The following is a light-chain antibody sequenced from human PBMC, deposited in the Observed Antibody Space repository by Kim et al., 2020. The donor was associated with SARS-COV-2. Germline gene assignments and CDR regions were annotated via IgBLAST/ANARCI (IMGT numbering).Light chain of an antibody. J-gene: IGLJ3*02. CDR3: HSRDSSGKHLRV. CDR1: SLRNYY. CDR2: GYN. Sequence: SSELTQDPAVSVALGQSVRITCQGDSLRNYYVSWYQQKPGQAPLLVFYGYNNRPSGIPDRFSGSSSGNTASLTITGAQAEDEADYYCHSRDSSGKHLRVFGGGTQLTVL. V-gene: IGLV3-19*01.